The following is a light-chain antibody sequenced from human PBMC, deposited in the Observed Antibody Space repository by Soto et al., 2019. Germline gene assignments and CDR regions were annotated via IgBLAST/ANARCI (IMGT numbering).Light chain of an antibody. CDR1: QSISSY. J-gene: IGKJ2*01. CDR3: QQSYSTPPYT. Sequence: DIQMTQSPSSLSASVGDRVTITCRASQSISSYLNWYQQKPGKAPKLLIYAASSLQSGVTSRFSGSGSGTDFTLTISSLQPEDFATYYCQQSYSTPPYTFGHGTKLEIK. V-gene: IGKV1-39*01. CDR2: AAS.